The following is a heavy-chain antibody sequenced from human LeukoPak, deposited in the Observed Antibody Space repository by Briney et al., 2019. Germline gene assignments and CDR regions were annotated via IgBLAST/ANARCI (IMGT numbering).Heavy chain of an antibody. J-gene: IGHJ4*02. CDR3: ATDRDIVAVPAALGY. CDR1: GYTLTDLS. D-gene: IGHD2-2*01. V-gene: IGHV1-24*01. Sequence: ASVKVSCKVSGYTLTDLSMHWERQTPGKGLEWMGGFDPEDGETIYAQKFQGRVTMTEDTSTDTAYLELSSLKSEDTAVYYCATDRDIVAVPAALGYWGQGTLVTVSS. CDR2: FDPEDGET.